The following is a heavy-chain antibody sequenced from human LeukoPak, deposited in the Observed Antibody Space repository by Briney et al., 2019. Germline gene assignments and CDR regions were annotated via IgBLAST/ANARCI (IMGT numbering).Heavy chain of an antibody. Sequence: GGSLRLSCAAPGFTFDDYGMSRVRQAPGKGLEWVSGINWNGGSTGYADSVKGRFTISRDNARNSLYLQMNSRRAEDTALYYCARVITIFGVVIGYYFDYWGQGTLVTVSS. J-gene: IGHJ4*02. V-gene: IGHV3-20*04. CDR1: GFTFDDYG. D-gene: IGHD3-3*01. CDR3: ARVITIFGVVIGYYFDY. CDR2: INWNGGST.